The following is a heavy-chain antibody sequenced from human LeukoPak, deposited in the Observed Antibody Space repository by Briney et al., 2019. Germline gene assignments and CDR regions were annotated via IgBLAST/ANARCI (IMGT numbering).Heavy chain of an antibody. CDR1: GFTFSSYG. CDR3: ASPLRGYCSSTSCYSL. Sequence: GGSLRLSCAASGFTFSSYGMHWVRQAPGKGLEWVAVISYDGSDKYYADSGKGRFTISRDNSKNTLYLQMNSLRAEDTAVYYCASPLRGYCSSTSCYSLWGQGTLVTVSS. D-gene: IGHD2-2*01. V-gene: IGHV3-30*03. CDR2: ISYDGSDK. J-gene: IGHJ4*02.